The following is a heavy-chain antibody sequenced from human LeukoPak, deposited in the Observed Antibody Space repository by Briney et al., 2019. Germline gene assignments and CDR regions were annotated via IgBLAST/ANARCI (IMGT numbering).Heavy chain of an antibody. CDR3: ARAHMITSYYYYYYMDV. J-gene: IGHJ6*03. V-gene: IGHV4-59*01. D-gene: IGHD3-16*01. Sequence: PSETLSLTCTVSGGSNSSYYWSWLRQPPGKGLEWIGYIYYSGSTNYNPSLKSRVTISVDTSKNQFSLKLSSVTAADTAVYYCARAHMITSYYYYYYMDVWGKGTTVTVSS. CDR2: IYYSGST. CDR1: GGSNSSYY.